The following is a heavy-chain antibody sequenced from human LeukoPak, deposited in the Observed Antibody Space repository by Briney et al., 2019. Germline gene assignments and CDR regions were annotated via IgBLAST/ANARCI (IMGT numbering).Heavy chain of an antibody. V-gene: IGHV3-21*01. CDR2: ISSSSSYI. Sequence: GGSLRLSCAASGFTFSSYSMNWVRQAPGKGLEWVSSISSSSSYIYYADSVKGRFTISRDNAKNSLYPQMNSLRAEDTAVYYCARGQPAYDLGRYYFDYWGQGTLVTVSS. J-gene: IGHJ4*02. D-gene: IGHD3-16*01. CDR3: ARGQPAYDLGRYYFDY. CDR1: GFTFSSYS.